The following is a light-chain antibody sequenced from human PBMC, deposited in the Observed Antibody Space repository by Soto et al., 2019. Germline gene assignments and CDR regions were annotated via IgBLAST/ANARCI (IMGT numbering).Light chain of an antibody. Sequence: EIVLTQSPGTLSLSPGERATLSCRASQSLSSIYLAWYQQKPGQAPRLLIYSVSSRATGIPDRFSGSGSGTDFTLTISRLEPEDFAVYYCHHYDSSHSFGQGTKLEIK. V-gene: IGKV3-20*01. CDR1: QSLSSIY. J-gene: IGKJ2*01. CDR2: SVS. CDR3: HHYDSSHS.